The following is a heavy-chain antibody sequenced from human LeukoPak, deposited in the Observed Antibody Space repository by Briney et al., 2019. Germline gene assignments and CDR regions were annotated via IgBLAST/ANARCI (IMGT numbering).Heavy chain of an antibody. CDR1: GFTFRAYS. J-gene: IGHJ4*02. V-gene: IGHV3-21*01. Sequence: GGSLRLSCAASGFTFRAYSLSWVRQAPGKGLEWVSSITGTSGDILYADSVKGRFTVSRDNAKNTLYLQMDSLTAEDTAVYFCARVAGHYFDYWGQGSLVTVSS. D-gene: IGHD3-10*01. CDR3: ARVAGHYFDY. CDR2: ITGTSGDI.